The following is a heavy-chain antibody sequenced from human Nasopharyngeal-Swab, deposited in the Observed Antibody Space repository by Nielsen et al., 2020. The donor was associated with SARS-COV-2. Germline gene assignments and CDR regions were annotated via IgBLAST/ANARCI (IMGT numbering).Heavy chain of an antibody. CDR1: GFTFSSSG. Sequence: GESLKISCAASGFTFSSSGMDWVRQAPGKGLEWVAVISCDGSNEYYGDSVKGRFTISRDNSKDTLYLQMNSLRVDDTAVYYCAKDVHGDCGGIDYWGQGILVTVSS. CDR2: ISCDGSNE. V-gene: IGHV3-30*18. J-gene: IGHJ4*02. CDR3: AKDVHGDCGGIDY. D-gene: IGHD4-17*01.